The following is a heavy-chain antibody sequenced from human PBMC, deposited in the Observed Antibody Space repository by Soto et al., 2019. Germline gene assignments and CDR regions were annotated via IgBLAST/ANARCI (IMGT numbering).Heavy chain of an antibody. CDR2: ISAYNGNT. CDR3: ARDYAIVVVTAGLDAFDI. V-gene: IGHV1-18*01. D-gene: IGHD2-21*02. J-gene: IGHJ3*02. CDR1: GYTFTSYG. Sequence: ASVKVSCKASGYTFTSYGISWVRQAPGQGLEWMGWISAYNGNTNYAQKHQGRVTMTTDTSTSTAYMELRSLRSDDTAVYYCARDYAIVVVTAGLDAFDIWGQGTMVTVSS.